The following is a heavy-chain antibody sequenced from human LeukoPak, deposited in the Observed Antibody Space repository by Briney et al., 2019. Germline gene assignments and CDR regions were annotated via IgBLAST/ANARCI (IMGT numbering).Heavy chain of an antibody. J-gene: IGHJ4*02. Sequence: SETLSLTCTVSGGSISSGSYYWSWIRQPAGKGLEWIGRIYTSGSTNYNPSLKSRVTISVDTSKNQFSLKLSSVTAADTAVYYCARGYSSSSVVYYFDYWGQGTLVTVSS. CDR3: ARGYSSSSVVYYFDY. CDR1: GGSISSGSYY. CDR2: IYTSGST. D-gene: IGHD6-6*01. V-gene: IGHV4-61*02.